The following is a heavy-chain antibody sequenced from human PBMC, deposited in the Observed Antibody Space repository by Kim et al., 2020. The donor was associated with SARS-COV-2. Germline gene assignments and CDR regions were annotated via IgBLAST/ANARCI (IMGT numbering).Heavy chain of an antibody. J-gene: IGHJ4*02. D-gene: IGHD3-10*01. CDR3: ARDSGGFGELSLDY. Sequence: AQKLQGRVTMTTDTPTSTAYMELRSLRSADTAVYYCARDSGGFGELSLDYWGQGTLVTVSS. V-gene: IGHV1-18*01.